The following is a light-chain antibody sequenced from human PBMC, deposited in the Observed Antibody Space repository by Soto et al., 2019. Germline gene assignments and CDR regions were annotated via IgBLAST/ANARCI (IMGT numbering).Light chain of an antibody. V-gene: IGKV1-33*01. CDR2: DAS. CDR1: QDINNY. CDR3: QQYDHLYT. Sequence: DIQMTQSPSSLSASVGDRVTITCQASQDINNYLNWYQQKPGKAPKLLIYDASNLETGVPSRFSGSGSGTDLSFTISRLQPDDIATYYCQQYDHLYTFGQGTKLEIK. J-gene: IGKJ2*01.